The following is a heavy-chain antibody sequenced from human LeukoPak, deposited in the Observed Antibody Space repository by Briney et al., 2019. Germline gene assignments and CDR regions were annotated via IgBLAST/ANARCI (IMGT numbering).Heavy chain of an antibody. CDR3: ARDWGQRGNSD. CDR2: INPNSGGT. CDR1: GYTFTGYY. Sequence: ASVKVSCKASGYTFTGYYMHWVRQAPGQGLEWMGWINPNSGGTNYAQKFQGRVTMTRDTSKNQFSLKLSSVTAADTAVYYCARDWGQRGNSDWGQGTLVTVSS. J-gene: IGHJ4*02. V-gene: IGHV1-2*02. D-gene: IGHD3-16*01.